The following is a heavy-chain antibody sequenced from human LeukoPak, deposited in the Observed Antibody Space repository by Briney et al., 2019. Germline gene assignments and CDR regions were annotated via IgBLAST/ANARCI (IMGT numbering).Heavy chain of an antibody. CDR2: ISSNGGST. V-gene: IGHV3-64*01. J-gene: IGHJ4*02. Sequence: GGSLRLSCAASGFTFSSYAMHWVRQAPGKGLEYVSAISSNGGSTYYANSVKGRFTISRDNSKNTLYLQMGSLRAEDTAVYYCAKGPRYFVTGYYRGYWGQGTLVTVSS. D-gene: IGHD3/OR15-3a*01. CDR3: AKGPRYFVTGYYRGY. CDR1: GFTFSSYA.